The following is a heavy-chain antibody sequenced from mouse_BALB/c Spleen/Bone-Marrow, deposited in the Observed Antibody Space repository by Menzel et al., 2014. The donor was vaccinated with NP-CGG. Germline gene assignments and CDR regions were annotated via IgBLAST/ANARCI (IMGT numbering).Heavy chain of an antibody. CDR3: ARGDSSYGWYFDV. CDR1: GFNIKDTY. D-gene: IGHD1-1*01. J-gene: IGHJ1*01. V-gene: IGHV14-3*02. Sequence: VQLQHPGAELVKPGASVKLSCTASGFNIKDTYMHWVKQRPEQGLEWIGRIDPANGNTKYDPKFQGKATITADTSSNTAYLQLSSLTSEDTAVYYCARGDSSYGWYFDVWGAGTTVTVSS. CDR2: IDPANGNT.